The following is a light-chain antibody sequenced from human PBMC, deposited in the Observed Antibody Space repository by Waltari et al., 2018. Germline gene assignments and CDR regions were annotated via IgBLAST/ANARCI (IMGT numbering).Light chain of an antibody. CDR1: SSNVWASNL. V-gene: IGLV2-23*02. Sequence: QSVLTQPASVSGSPGQSITISCTGTSSNVWASNLISWYQQHPGKAPTLMIFEVSKRPSGVAERFSCSKTDNTAALTISVRQAEDEAHYYCCSYAGRSTLVFGGGTNLTVL. CDR2: EVS. CDR3: CSYAGRSTLV. J-gene: IGLJ3*02.